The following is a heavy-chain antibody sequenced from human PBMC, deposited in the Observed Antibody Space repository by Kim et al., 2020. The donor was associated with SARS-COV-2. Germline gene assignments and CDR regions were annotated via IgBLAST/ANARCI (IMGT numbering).Heavy chain of an antibody. Sequence: SETLSLTCTVSGGSISSSSYYWGWIRQPPGKGLEWIGSIYYSGSTYYNPSLKSRVTISVDTSKNQFSLKLSSVTAADTAVYYCARFKLSSSWAGRGNNNWFDPWGQGTLVTVSS. CDR3: ARFKLSSSWAGRGNNNWFDP. CDR1: GGSISSSSYY. V-gene: IGHV4-39*01. D-gene: IGHD6-13*01. CDR2: IYYSGST. J-gene: IGHJ5*02.